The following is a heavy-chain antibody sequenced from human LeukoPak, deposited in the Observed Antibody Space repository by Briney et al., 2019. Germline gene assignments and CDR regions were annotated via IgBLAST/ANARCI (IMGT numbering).Heavy chain of an antibody. CDR2: IYSGGST. V-gene: IGHV3-53*01. J-gene: IGHJ4*02. D-gene: IGHD3-10*01. CDR3: ARGATYYYGSGSYYRPYYFDY. CDR1: GFTVSSNY. Sequence: GGPLRLSCAASGFTVSSNYMSWVRQAPGKGLEWVSVIYSGGSTYYADSVKGRFTISRDNSKNTLYLQMNSLRAEDTAVYYCARGATYYYGSGSYYRPYYFDYWGQGTLVTVSS.